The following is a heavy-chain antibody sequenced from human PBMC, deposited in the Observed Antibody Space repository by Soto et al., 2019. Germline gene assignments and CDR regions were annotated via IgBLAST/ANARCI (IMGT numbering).Heavy chain of an antibody. J-gene: IGHJ5*02. Sequence: PSETLSLTCAVYGGSFHGYYWSWIRQPPGKGLEWIGEINHSGSANYNPTFKSRVSISVDTSKNQMSLQLSSVSAADTAVYYCAKGPQAGYYHWGTFYSSGPWGQGTLVTVSS. CDR1: GGSFHGYY. CDR2: INHSGSA. V-gene: IGHV4-34*01. D-gene: IGHD2-15*01. CDR3: AKGPQAGYYHWGTFYSSGP.